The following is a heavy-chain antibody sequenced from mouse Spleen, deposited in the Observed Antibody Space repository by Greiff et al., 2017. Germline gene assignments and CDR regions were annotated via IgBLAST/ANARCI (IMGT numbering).Heavy chain of an antibody. CDR3: ARPYGNFYAMDY. CDR2: ISSGGSYT. CDR1: GFTFSSYA. V-gene: IGHV5-9-3*01. Sequence: EVHLVESGGGLVKPGGSLKLSCAASGFTFSSYAMSWVRQTPEKRLEWVATISSGGSYTYYPDSVKGRFTISRDNAKNTLYLQMSSLRSEDTAMYYCARPYGNFYAMDYWGQGTSVTVSS. J-gene: IGHJ4*01. D-gene: IGHD2-1*01.